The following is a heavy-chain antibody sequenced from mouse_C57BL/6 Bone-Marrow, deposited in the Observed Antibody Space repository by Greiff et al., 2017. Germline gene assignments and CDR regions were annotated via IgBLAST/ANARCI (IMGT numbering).Heavy chain of an antibody. CDR3: AGVMAYYSNYYAMDY. V-gene: IGHV1-53*01. D-gene: IGHD2-5*01. CDR1: GYTFTSYW. Sequence: VQLQQPGTELVKPGASVKLSCKASGYTFTSYWMHWVKQRPGQGLEWIGNINPSNGGTNYNEKFKSKATLTVDKSSSTAYMQLISLTSEDSAVYYCAGVMAYYSNYYAMDYWGQGTSVTVSS. CDR2: INPSNGGT. J-gene: IGHJ4*01.